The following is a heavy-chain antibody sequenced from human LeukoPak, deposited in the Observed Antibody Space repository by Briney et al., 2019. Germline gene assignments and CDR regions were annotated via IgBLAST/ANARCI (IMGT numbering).Heavy chain of an antibody. CDR1: GGSISSYY. D-gene: IGHD1-26*01. Sequence: SETLSLTCTVSGGSISSYYWSWIRQPPGKGLEWIGYIYYSGSTNYNPSLKSRVTISVDTSKNQFSLKLSSVTAADTAVYYCARVSPLRWELRGTLDYWGQGTLVTVSS. CDR2: IYYSGST. CDR3: ARVSPLRWELRGTLDY. J-gene: IGHJ4*02. V-gene: IGHV4-59*01.